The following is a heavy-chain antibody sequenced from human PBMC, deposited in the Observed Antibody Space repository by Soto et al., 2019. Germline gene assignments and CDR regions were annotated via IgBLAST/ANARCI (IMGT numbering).Heavy chain of an antibody. D-gene: IGHD1-1*01. Sequence: ASVKVSCKASGYTFGGYYMHWVRQAPGQGLEWMGWINPNSGGTNYAQKFQDWITMTRDTSISTAYMEVSRLRSDDTAVYYCATSSGSEYYYGMDVWGQGTTVTVSS. CDR3: ATSSGSEYYYGMDV. V-gene: IGHV1-2*04. CDR1: GYTFGGYY. J-gene: IGHJ6*02. CDR2: INPNSGGT.